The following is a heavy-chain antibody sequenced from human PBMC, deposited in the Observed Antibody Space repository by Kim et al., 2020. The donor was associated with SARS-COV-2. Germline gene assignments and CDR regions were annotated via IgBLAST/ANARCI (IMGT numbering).Heavy chain of an antibody. D-gene: IGHD3-22*01. CDR1: GFTFSSYA. CDR2: ISYDGSNK. CDR3: ARDAYDSSGYFSGMDV. V-gene: IGHV3-30-3*01. J-gene: IGHJ6*01. Sequence: GGSLRLSCAASGFTFSSYAMHWVRQAPGKGLEWVAVISYDGSNKNYADSVKGRFTISRDNSKNTLYLQMNSLREEDTAVYYCARDAYDSSGYFSGMDVWG.